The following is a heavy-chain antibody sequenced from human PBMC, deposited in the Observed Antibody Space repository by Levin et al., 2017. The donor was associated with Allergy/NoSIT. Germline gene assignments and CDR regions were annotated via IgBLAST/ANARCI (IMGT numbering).Heavy chain of an antibody. CDR3: ARGGQVGAYDY. CDR2: IYYSGST. V-gene: IGHV4-61*01. Sequence: SETLSLTCTVSGGSVSSGSYYWSWIRQPPGKGLEWIGYIYYSGSTNYNPSLKSRVTISVDTSKNQFSLKLSSVTAADTAVYYCARGGQVGAYDYWGQGTLVTVSS. CDR1: GGSVSSGSYY. D-gene: IGHD1-26*01. J-gene: IGHJ4*02.